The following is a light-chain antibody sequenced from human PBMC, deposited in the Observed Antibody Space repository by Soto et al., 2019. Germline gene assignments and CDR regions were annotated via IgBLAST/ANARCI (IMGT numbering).Light chain of an antibody. V-gene: IGLV2-14*01. CDR1: SSDVGSYNH. CDR2: NVN. J-gene: IGLJ1*01. Sequence: QSVLTQSASVSGSPGQSITSSCTGTSSDVGSYNHVPWYQQHPGEVPKLIIFNVNDRPSGVSNRFSGSKSGNTASLTISGLQAEDEADYYCSSFTSSTTYVFGTGTKVTVL. CDR3: SSFTSSTTYV.